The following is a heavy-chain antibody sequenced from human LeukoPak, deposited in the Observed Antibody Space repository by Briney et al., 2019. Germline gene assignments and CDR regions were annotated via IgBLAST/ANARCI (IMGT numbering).Heavy chain of an antibody. Sequence: ASVKVSCKASGYTFTSYAMHWVRQAPGQRLEWMGWINAGNGNTKYSQEFQGRVTITRDTSASTAYMELSSLRSEDMAVYYCARSLYGDYRAEYFQHWGQGTLVTVSS. CDR3: ARSLYGDYRAEYFQH. J-gene: IGHJ1*01. D-gene: IGHD4-17*01. V-gene: IGHV1-3*03. CDR2: INAGNGNT. CDR1: GYTFTSYA.